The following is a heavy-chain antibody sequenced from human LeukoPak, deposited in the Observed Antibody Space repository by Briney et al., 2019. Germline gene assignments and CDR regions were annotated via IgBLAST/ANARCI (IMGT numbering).Heavy chain of an antibody. CDR3: ARHIAPGYNSGWDIDY. Sequence: RGESLKISCNGSEYTFTNYCIGWVREIAGKALEWMWIILPDDTDTRDSPTFPGQVTISTDKSISTAFLQWSSLKATDTAMYYCARHIAPGYNSGWDIDYWGREPWLPSPQ. CDR2: ILPDDTDT. J-gene: IGHJ4*02. D-gene: IGHD6-19*01. CDR1: EYTFTNYC. V-gene: IGHV5-51*01.